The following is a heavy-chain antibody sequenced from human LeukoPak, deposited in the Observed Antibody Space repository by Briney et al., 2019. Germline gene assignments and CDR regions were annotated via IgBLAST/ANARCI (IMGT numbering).Heavy chain of an antibody. CDR2: ISGSGGST. D-gene: IGHD3-10*01. J-gene: IGHJ6*03. CDR3: AKSFGEFYQNYYYYYMDV. Sequence: PGGSLRLSCAASGFTFSSYAMSWVRQAPGKGLEWVSAISGSGGSTYYADSVKGRFTISRDNSKNTLYLQMNSLRAEDTAVYYCAKSFGEFYQNYYYYYMDVWGKGTTVTVSS. V-gene: IGHV3-23*01. CDR1: GFTFSSYA.